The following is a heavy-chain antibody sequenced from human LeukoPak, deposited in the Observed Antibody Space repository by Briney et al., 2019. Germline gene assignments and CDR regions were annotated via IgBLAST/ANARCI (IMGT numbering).Heavy chain of an antibody. CDR1: GGSISSSSYY. D-gene: IGHD2-2*02. CDR2: IYYSGST. V-gene: IGHV4-39*07. CDR3: ARIVVPAAIVNPGNWFDP. Sequence: PSETLSLTCTVSGGSISSSSYYWGWIRQPPGKGLEWIGSIYYSGSTYYNPSLKSRVTISVDTSKNQFSLKLSSVTAADTAVYYCARIVVPAAIVNPGNWFDPWGQGTLVTVSS. J-gene: IGHJ5*02.